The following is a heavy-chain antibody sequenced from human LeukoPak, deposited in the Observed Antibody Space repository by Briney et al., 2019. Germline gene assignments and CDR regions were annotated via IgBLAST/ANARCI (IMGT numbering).Heavy chain of an antibody. V-gene: IGHV3-23*01. D-gene: IGHD1-26*01. CDR1: GFTPGFTFGNYA. CDR3: ARLMGGPYFCYGMDV. CDR2: VSGSGTTT. J-gene: IGHJ6*02. Sequence: GGSLRLSCAASGFTPGFTFGNYAMSWVRQAPGKGLEWVSGVSGSGTTTYYADSVKGRCTISRDNSKNTLFLQMNSLRAEDTAVFYCARLMGGPYFCYGMDVWGQGTTVTVSS.